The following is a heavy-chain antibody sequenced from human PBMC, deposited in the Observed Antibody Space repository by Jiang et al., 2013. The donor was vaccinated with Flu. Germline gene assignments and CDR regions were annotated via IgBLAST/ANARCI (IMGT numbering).Heavy chain of an antibody. CDR1: GGSISPYY. CDR3: ARVDYYGSGRSPQGMDV. CDR2: LLQWEH. D-gene: IGHD3-10*01. J-gene: IGHJ6*02. Sequence: VKPSETLSLTCTVSGGSISPYYWSWIRAAPREGTGVDCLYLLQWEHQLQPSLKSRVTISLDTPKNQFSLKLNSVTAADTAVCYCARVDYYGSGRSPQGMDVWGQGTTVTVSS. V-gene: IGHV4-59*01.